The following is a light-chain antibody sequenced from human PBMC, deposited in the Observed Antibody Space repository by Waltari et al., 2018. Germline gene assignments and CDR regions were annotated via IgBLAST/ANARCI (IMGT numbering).Light chain of an antibody. CDR3: QHYNSYSPT. CDR2: KAS. J-gene: IGKJ1*01. V-gene: IGKV1-5*03. Sequence: DIQMIQSPSTLSASVGDRVTITCRASQSISSWLAWYQQRPGKVPNLLIYKASSLESGVPSRFSGSGSGTEFTLTISSLQPDDFATYYCQHYNSYSPTFGQGTKVEIK. CDR1: QSISSW.